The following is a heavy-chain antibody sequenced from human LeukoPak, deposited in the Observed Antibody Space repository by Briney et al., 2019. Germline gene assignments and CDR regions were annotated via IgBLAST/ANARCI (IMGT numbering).Heavy chain of an antibody. D-gene: IGHD2-2*01. V-gene: IGHV1-3*01. CDR2: INAGNGNT. Sequence: ASVNVSCKASGYTFTSYAMHWVRQAPGQRLEWMGWINAGNGNTKYSQKFQGRVTITRDTSASTDYMELSSLRSEDTAVYYCARCTSWGNWFDPWGQGTLVTVS. CDR1: GYTFTSYA. J-gene: IGHJ5*02. CDR3: ARCTSWGNWFDP.